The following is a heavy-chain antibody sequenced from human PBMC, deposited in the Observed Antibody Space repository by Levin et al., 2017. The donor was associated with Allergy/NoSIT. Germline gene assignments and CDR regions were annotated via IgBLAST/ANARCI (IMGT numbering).Heavy chain of an antibody. V-gene: IGHV3-23*01. CDR1: GFTFSSYA. D-gene: IGHD6-19*01. J-gene: IGHJ4*02. Sequence: GESLKISCAASGFTFSSYAMSWVRQAPGKGLEWVSAISGSGGSTYYADSVKGRFTISRDNSKNTLYLQMNSLRAEDTAVYYCAKDLAVAHLRPYYFDYWGQGTLVTVSS. CDR2: ISGSGGST. CDR3: AKDLAVAHLRPYYFDY.